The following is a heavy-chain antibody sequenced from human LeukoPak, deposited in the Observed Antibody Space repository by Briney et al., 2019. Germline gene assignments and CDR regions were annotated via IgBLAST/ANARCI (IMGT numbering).Heavy chain of an antibody. CDR1: GFTFSSYP. J-gene: IGHJ4*02. V-gene: IGHV3-30*04. CDR2: ISYDGSNK. CDR3: AKDSSSGWYY. Sequence: GGSLRLSCAASGFTFSSYPLHWVRQAPGKGLEWVAVISYDGSNKYYADSVKGRFTISRDNSRNTLYLQMNSLRAEDTAVYYCAKDSSSGWYYWGQGTLVTVSS. D-gene: IGHD6-19*01.